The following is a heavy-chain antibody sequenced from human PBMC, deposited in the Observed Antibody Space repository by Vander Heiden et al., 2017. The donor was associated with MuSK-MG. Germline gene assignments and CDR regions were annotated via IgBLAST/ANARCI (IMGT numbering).Heavy chain of an antibody. CDR1: GFTFSGYW. CDR2: INSDGSST. CDR3: ARDLGRDYDGG. D-gene: IGHD1-26*01. Sequence: EVHLVESGGGLGQPGGSLRLSCAAPGFTFSGYWMHWVRQAPGKGLVWVSRINSDGSSTGDADPVKGRFTIARDNSKNTLYVQMQSMRVEDTAVCYGARDLGRDYDGGWGHGTMVTDAS. J-gene: IGHJ1*01. V-gene: IGHV3-74*01.